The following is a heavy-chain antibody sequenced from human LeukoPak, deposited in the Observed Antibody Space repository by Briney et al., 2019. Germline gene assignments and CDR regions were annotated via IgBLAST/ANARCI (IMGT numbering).Heavy chain of an antibody. Sequence: ASVKVSCKASGYTFTSYDINWVRQATGQGLEWMGWMNPNSGGTNYAQKFQGRVTMTRDTSISTAYMELSRLRSDDTTVYHCARGNDFWSGYYYYMDVWGKGTTVTVSS. CDR1: GYTFTSYD. J-gene: IGHJ6*03. CDR3: ARGNDFWSGYYYYMDV. D-gene: IGHD3-3*01. V-gene: IGHV1-2*02. CDR2: MNPNSGGT.